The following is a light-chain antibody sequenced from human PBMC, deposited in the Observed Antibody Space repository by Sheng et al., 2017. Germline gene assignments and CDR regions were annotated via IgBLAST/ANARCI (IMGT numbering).Light chain of an antibody. CDR1: QDISNY. CDR2: DAS. J-gene: IGKJ2*03. V-gene: IGKV1-33*01. Sequence: DIQMTQSPSSLSASVGDRVTITCQASQDISNYLNWYQQKPGKAPKLLIYDASNLETGVPSRFSGSGSGTDFTLTITSLQPEDIATYYCQQYDNLPPFSFGQGTNWRSN. CDR3: QQYDNLPPFS.